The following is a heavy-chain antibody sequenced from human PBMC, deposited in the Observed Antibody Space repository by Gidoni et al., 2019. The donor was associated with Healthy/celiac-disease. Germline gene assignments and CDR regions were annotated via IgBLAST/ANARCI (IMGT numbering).Heavy chain of an antibody. CDR1: GGTFSSYA. V-gene: IGHV1-69*01. D-gene: IGHD3-22*01. CDR3: AREGGAYYDSSGYHDY. Sequence: QVQLVQSGAEVKKPGSSVKVSCKASGGTFSSYAISWVRQAPGQGLEWMGGIIPIYGTANYAQKFQGRVTITADESTSTAYMELSSLRSEDTAVYYCAREGGAYYDSSGYHDYWGQGTLVTVSS. CDR2: IIPIYGTA. J-gene: IGHJ4*02.